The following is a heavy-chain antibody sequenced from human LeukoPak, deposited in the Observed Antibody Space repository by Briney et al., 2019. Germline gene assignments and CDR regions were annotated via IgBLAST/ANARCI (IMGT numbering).Heavy chain of an antibody. D-gene: IGHD5-24*01. CDR3: ARDAGGYNSDY. CDR1: GFTFSTYT. Sequence: GGSLRLSCAASGFTFSTYTMNWVREAPGKGLEWVSSITSTSSYINYVDSVKGRFTMSRDNAKSSLYLQMNSLRAEDTAVYYCARDAGGYNSDYWGQGTLVTVAS. J-gene: IGHJ4*02. V-gene: IGHV3-21*01. CDR2: ITSTSSYI.